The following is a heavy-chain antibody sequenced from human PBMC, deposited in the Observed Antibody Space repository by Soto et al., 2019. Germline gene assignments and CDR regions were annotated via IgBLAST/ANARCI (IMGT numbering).Heavy chain of an antibody. CDR3: ARRPGSWYYYYYGMDV. J-gene: IGHJ6*02. Sequence: SDTLSLTCAVYGGSFSVYYWSWIRQPPGKGLEWIGEINHSGSTNYNPSLKSRVTISVDTSKNQFSLKLSSVTAADTAVYYCARRPGSWYYYYYGMDVWGQGTTVT. CDR2: INHSGST. CDR1: GGSFSVYY. V-gene: IGHV4-34*01. D-gene: IGHD6-13*01.